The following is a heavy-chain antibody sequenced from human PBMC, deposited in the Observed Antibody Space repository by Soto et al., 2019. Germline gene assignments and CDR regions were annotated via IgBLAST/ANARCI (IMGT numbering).Heavy chain of an antibody. V-gene: IGHV4-39*01. Sequence: QVQVRESGPGLVKPSETLSLTCTFSGGSITSGSFYWGRVRHSPGKGLEWMGSIYYSGSVFYNPYPESRVTISADVSRDQFSLKLTSATAADTAVYYCARHGTALTAVNWFVSWGHGTLVTVSS. CDR1: GGSITSGSFY. CDR3: ARHGTALTAVNWFVS. D-gene: IGHD2-21*02. J-gene: IGHJ5*01. CDR2: IYYSGSV.